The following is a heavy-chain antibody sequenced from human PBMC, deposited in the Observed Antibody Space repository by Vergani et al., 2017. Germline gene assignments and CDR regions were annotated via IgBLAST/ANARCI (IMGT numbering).Heavy chain of an antibody. CDR3: ARALKPYPLITMVRGTGDYYGMDV. CDR1: GFTFSSYS. Sequence: EVQLVESGGGLVQPGGSLRLSCAASGFTFSSYSMNWVRQAPGKGLEWVSYISSSSSTIYYADSVKGRFTISRDNAKNSLYLQMNSLRAEDTAVYYCARALKPYPLITMVRGTGDYYGMDVWGQGTTVTVSS. V-gene: IGHV3-48*01. CDR2: ISSSSSTI. J-gene: IGHJ6*02. D-gene: IGHD3-10*01.